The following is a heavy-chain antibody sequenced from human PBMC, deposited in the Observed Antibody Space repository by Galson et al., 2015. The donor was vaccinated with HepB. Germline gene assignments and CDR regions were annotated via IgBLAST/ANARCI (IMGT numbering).Heavy chain of an antibody. CDR2: IYSGGST. CDR3: GKALPPTAIRYYGMDV. V-gene: IGHV3-53*01. Sequence: SLRLSCAASGFTVSSNYMSWVRQAPGKGLEWVSVIYSGGSTYYADSVKGRFTISRDNSKNTLYLQMNSLTADDTAVYYCGKALPPTAIRYYGMDVWGQGTTVTVSS. CDR1: GFTVSSNY. J-gene: IGHJ6*02. D-gene: IGHD3-10*01.